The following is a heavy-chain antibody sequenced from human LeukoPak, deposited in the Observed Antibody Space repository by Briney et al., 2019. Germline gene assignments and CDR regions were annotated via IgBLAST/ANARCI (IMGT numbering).Heavy chain of an antibody. V-gene: IGHV3-30*01. CDR3: ARAYDVGAPTLDY. D-gene: IGHD1-26*01. CDR2: ISYDGSNK. CDR1: GFTFSSYV. Sequence: GGSLRLSCAASGFTFSSYVMHWVRQAPGKGLEWVAVISYDGSNKYYADSVKGRFTISRDNSKNTLYLQMNSLRAEDTAVYYCARAYDVGAPTLDYWGQGTLVTVSS. J-gene: IGHJ4*02.